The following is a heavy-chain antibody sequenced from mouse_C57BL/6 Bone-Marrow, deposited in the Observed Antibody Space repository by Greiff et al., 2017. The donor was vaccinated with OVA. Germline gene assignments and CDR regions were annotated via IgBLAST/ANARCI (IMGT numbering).Heavy chain of an antibody. CDR1: GYTFTDYY. CDR2: INPNNGGT. CDR3: AREDYDVSSFYYYAMDY. J-gene: IGHJ4*01. Sequence: VQLKHSGPELVKPGASVKISCKASGYTFTDYYMNWVKQSHGKSLEWIGDINPNNGGTSYNQKFKGKATLTVDKSSSTAYMELSILTSEDSAVYYCAREDYDVSSFYYYAMDYWGQGTAVTGSS. D-gene: IGHD1-1*01. V-gene: IGHV1-26*01.